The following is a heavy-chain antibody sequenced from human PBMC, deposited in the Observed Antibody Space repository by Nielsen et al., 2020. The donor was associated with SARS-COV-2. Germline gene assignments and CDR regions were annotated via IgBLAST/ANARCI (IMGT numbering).Heavy chain of an antibody. J-gene: IGHJ4*02. Sequence: GESLNISCAASGFTFSSYWMNWVRPAPGKGLEWVANIKQDGSEKYYGNSVKGRFTISRDNAKNSLYLQMNRLKAEDTAVYYCVRESSVVIWSGYPVDWGQGTLVTVSS. D-gene: IGHD3-3*01. CDR2: IKQDGSEK. CDR3: VRESSVVIWSGYPVD. CDR1: GFTFSSYW. V-gene: IGHV3-7*01.